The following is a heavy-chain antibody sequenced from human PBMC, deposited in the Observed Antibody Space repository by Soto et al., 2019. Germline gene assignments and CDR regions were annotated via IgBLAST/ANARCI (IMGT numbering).Heavy chain of an antibody. CDR3: TRVRGEAVVAPQGGWDNWFDP. D-gene: IGHD2-15*01. CDR1: GGTFSSYA. V-gene: IGHV1-69*01. CDR2: IIPIIGTP. J-gene: IGHJ5*02. Sequence: QVQLVQSGSELKKPGSSVKVSCKASGGTFSSYAISWVRQAPGQGLEWMGGIIPIIGTPNYAQKIQGRVTIAADESTSTIYMELSSLKSEDTAVYYCTRVRGEAVVAPQGGWDNWFDPWGQGTLVAVSS.